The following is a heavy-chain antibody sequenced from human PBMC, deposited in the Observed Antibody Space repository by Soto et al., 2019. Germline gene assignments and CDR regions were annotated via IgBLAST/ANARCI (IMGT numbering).Heavy chain of an antibody. Sequence: QVHLVQSGAEVKKPGASVKVSCMGSGYTFTSYGITWVRQAPGQGLEWMGWISAHNGNTDYAQKRQGRVTVTRDTSTSTAYMELRSLRSDDTAVYYCARGRYGDYWGQGALVTVSS. J-gene: IGHJ4*02. CDR3: ARGRYGDY. D-gene: IGHD1-1*01. V-gene: IGHV1-18*01. CDR1: GYTFTSYG. CDR2: ISAHNGNT.